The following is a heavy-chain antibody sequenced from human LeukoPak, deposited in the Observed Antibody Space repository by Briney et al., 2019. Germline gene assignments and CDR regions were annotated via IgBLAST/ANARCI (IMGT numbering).Heavy chain of an antibody. CDR3: ARGSYYYDSSGYTYYFDY. D-gene: IGHD3-22*01. J-gene: IGHJ4*02. CDR1: GGSISSGSYY. CDR2: IYTSGST. Sequence: PSETLSLTCTVSGGSISSGSYYWSWIRQPAGKGLEWIGRIYTSGSTNYNPSLKSRVTISVDTSKNQFSLKLSSVTAADTAVYYCARGSYYYDSSGYTYYFDYWGQGTLVTVSS. V-gene: IGHV4-61*02.